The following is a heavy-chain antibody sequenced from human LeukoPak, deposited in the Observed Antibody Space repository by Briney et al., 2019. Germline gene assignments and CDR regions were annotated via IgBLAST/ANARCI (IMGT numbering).Heavy chain of an antibody. CDR2: IYTSGST. D-gene: IGHD3-10*01. CDR1: GGSIRSGSYY. J-gene: IGHJ3*02. CDR3: ARVGRGPLDAFDI. V-gene: IGHV4-61*02. Sequence: SETLSLTCTVSGGSIRSGSYYWSWIRQPAGKGLEWIGRIYTSGSTNYNPSLKSRVTISADTSKNQFSLKLSSVTAADTAVYYCARVGRGPLDAFDIWGQGTMVTVSS.